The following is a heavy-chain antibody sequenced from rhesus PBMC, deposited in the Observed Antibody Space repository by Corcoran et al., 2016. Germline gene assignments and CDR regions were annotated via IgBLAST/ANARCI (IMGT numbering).Heavy chain of an antibody. J-gene: IGHJ4*01. V-gene: IGHV1-138*01. CDR3: ESRYSGRSSAFDY. CDR2: INQKTGDT. Sequence: QVQLVQSGAEVKKPGSSVKVSCKASGYTFTNYYMQWVRQAPGQGLEWKKKINQKTGDTNNAQKFQGRVTMTRDTSTSTAYMELSSLRSEDTAVYYCESRYSGRSSAFDYWGQGVLVTVSS. D-gene: IGHD6-19*01. CDR1: GYTFTNYY.